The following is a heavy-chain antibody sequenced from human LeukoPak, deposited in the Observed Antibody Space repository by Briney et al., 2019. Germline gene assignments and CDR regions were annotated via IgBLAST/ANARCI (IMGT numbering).Heavy chain of an antibody. CDR3: AKGRLSEYDAFDM. CDR1: GFTFSNAW. V-gene: IGHV3-23*01. Sequence: GGSLGLSCPASGFTFSNAWMGWVRQAPGKGLEWVSGSSGSGGSTHYADSVKGRFTISRDNSKNTLYLQMNSLRAEDTAVYYCAKGRLSEYDAFDMWGQGTMVTVSS. J-gene: IGHJ3*02. D-gene: IGHD2/OR15-2a*01. CDR2: SSGSGGST.